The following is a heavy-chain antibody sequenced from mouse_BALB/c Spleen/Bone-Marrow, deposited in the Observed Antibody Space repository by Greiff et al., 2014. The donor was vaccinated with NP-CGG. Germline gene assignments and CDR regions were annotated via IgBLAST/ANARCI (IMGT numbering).Heavy chain of an antibody. J-gene: IGHJ3*01. Sequence: QVHVKQSGAELVRPGASVKLFCKASGYSFTSYWMNWVKQRPGQGLEWIGMIHPSGSETRLNQNFKDKATLTVDKSSSTAYMQLSSPTSEDSAVYYCARSRGEGYWGQGTLVTVSA. CDR3: ARSRGEGY. CDR1: GYSFTSYW. V-gene: IGHV1-61*01. CDR2: IHPSGSET.